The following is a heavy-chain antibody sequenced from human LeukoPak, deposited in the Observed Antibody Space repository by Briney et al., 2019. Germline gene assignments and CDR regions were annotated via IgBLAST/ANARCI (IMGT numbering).Heavy chain of an antibody. D-gene: IGHD4-17*01. V-gene: IGHV4-34*01. CDR1: GGSFSGYY. CDR3: ARLQASKTTVTTSDAFDI. J-gene: IGHJ3*02. Sequence: SETLSLTCAVYGGSFSGYYWSWIRQPPGKGLEWIGEINHSGSTNYNPSPKSRVTISVDTSKNQFSLKLSSVTAADTAVYYCARLQASKTTVTTSDAFDIWGQGTMVTVSS. CDR2: INHSGST.